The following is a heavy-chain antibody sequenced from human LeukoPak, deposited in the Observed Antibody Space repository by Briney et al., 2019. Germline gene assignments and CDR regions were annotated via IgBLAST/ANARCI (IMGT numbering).Heavy chain of an antibody. CDR2: IGSSGSTI. V-gene: IGHV3-48*03. D-gene: IGHD3-22*01. CDR1: GFTFSSYE. Sequence: GGSLRLSCAASGFTFSSYEMNWVRQAPGKGLEWVSYIGSSGSTIYYADSVKGRFTISRDNAKNSLYLQMNSLRAEDTAVYYCARDYDSSFGDAFDIWGQGTMVTVSS. J-gene: IGHJ3*02. CDR3: ARDYDSSFGDAFDI.